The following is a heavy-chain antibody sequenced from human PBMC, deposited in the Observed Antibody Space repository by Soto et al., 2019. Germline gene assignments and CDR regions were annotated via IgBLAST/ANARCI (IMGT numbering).Heavy chain of an antibody. CDR1: GFIFRSYA. Sequence: GGSLRLSCAASGFIFRSYAMNWVRQAPGKGLEWVSSISGTGGSTYYADSVKGRFTISRDYSKATLSLQMNTLRAEDTAVYYCTKGGEYGYTFDYWAQGTPVTVSS. D-gene: IGHD6-25*01. CDR2: ISGTGGST. V-gene: IGHV3-23*01. J-gene: IGHJ4*02. CDR3: TKGGEYGYTFDY.